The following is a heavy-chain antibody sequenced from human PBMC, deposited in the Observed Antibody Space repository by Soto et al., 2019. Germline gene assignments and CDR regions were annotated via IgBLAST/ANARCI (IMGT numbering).Heavy chain of an antibody. V-gene: IGHV6-1*01. D-gene: IGHD2-15*01. CDR1: GDSVSSNSAA. CDR3: ARGYCSGGSCSLGYYYYGMDV. CDR2: TYYRSKWYN. Sequence: KQSQTLSLTCAISGDSVSSNSAAWNWIRQSPSRGLEWLGRTYYRSKWYNDYAVSVKSRITINPDTSKNQFSLQLNSVTPEDTAVYYCARGYCSGGSCSLGYYYYGMDVWGQGTTVTVSS. J-gene: IGHJ6*02.